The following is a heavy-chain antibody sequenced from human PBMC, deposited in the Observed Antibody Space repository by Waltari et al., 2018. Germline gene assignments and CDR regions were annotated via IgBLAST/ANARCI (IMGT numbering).Heavy chain of an antibody. Sequence: EVQLLESGGDLVQPGGSLRLSCAASGFTFSNSAMTWVRQAPGKGLEWVSVIGGGGSTTYYADSVKGRFTISRDNSKNTLYLQMNRLRVEDTAVYYCAKKLGVSSWYYFDYWGQGTLVTVSS. J-gene: IGHJ4*02. V-gene: IGHV3-23*01. CDR2: IGGGGSTT. D-gene: IGHD1-26*01. CDR3: AKKLGVSSWYYFDY. CDR1: GFTFSNSA.